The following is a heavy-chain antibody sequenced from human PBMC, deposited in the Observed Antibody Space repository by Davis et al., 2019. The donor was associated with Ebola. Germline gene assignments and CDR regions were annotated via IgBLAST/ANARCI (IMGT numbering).Heavy chain of an antibody. D-gene: IGHD1-26*01. J-gene: IGHJ3*02. CDR2: INPSGGST. CDR1: GGTFSSYA. V-gene: IGHV1-46*01. CDR3: ARASGRYSGDAFDI. Sequence: ASVKVSCKASGGTFSSYAISWVRQAPGQGLEWMGIINPSGGSTSYAQKFQGRVTMTRDTSTSTVYMELSSLRSEDTAVYYCARASGRYSGDAFDIWGQGTMVTVSS.